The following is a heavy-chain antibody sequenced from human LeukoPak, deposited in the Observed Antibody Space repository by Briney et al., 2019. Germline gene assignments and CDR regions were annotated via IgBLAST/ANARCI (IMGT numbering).Heavy chain of an antibody. V-gene: IGHV3-30*02. CDR1: GFTFSSYG. CDR3: AGSSVATSEYFQH. J-gene: IGHJ1*01. D-gene: IGHD5-12*01. CDR2: IRYDGSNK. Sequence: GGSLRLSCAASGFTFSSYGMHWVRQAPGKGLEWVAFIRYDGSNKYYADSVKGRFTISRDNSKNTLYLQMNSLRAEDTAVYYCAGSSVATSEYFQHWGQGTLVTVSS.